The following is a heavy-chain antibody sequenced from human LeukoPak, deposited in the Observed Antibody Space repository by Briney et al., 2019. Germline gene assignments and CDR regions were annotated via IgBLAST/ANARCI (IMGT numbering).Heavy chain of an antibody. Sequence: SETLSLTCTVSGGSISSGSYYWSWFRQPAGKGLEWIGRIYTSGSTNYNPSLKSRVTISVDTSKNQFSLKLSSVTAADTAVYYCARDRVTMVRGVIDYYYYMDVWGKGTTVTISS. D-gene: IGHD3-10*01. CDR1: GGSISSGSYY. J-gene: IGHJ6*03. CDR2: IYTSGST. CDR3: ARDRVTMVRGVIDYYYYMDV. V-gene: IGHV4-61*02.